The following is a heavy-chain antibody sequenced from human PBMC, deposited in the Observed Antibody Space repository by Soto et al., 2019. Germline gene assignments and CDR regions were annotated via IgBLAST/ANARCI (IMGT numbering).Heavy chain of an antibody. CDR2: IYYSGRH. CDR1: GGSISSYY. V-gene: IGHV4-59*01. CDR3: ARDYVEMATIFSYRYFDY. D-gene: IGHD5-12*01. Sequence: PSETLSLTCTVSGGSISSYYWSWLRQPPGKXMEWIGYIYYSGRHSYRRCLKSRVTKSVDTSKNKCSLRLSSVTAADTAVYYCARDYVEMATIFSYRYFDYWGQGTLVTVSS. J-gene: IGHJ4*02.